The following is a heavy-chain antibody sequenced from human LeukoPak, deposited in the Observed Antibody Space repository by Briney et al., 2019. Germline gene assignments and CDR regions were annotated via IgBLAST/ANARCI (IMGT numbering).Heavy chain of an antibody. CDR1: GLTLISYG. CDR2: IRYDGGNT. V-gene: IGHV3-30*02. J-gene: IGHJ4*02. D-gene: IGHD3-22*01. Sequence: GGSLRLSCAASGLTLISYGMHGVRQAPGEGVVGGAFIRYDGGNTYYADSVKGRFTISRDNSKNTLSLQMNSLREGDTAVYYCTKDGDDCIDYWGQGTLVTVSS. CDR3: TKDGDDCIDY.